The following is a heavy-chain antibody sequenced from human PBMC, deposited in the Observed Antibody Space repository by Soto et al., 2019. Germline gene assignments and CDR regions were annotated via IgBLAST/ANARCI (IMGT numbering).Heavy chain of an antibody. V-gene: IGHV3-30-3*01. J-gene: IGHJ4*02. CDR1: GFTFRSYA. CDR3: ATSTTVTVGY. Sequence: QVQLVESGGGVVQPGRSLRLSCAASGFTFRSYAMHWVRQAPGKGLEWVAVISYDGSNKYYADSVKGRFTISRDNSKNTLYLQMNSLRAEDTAVYYCATSTTVTVGYWGQGTLVTVSS. CDR2: ISYDGSNK. D-gene: IGHD4-17*01.